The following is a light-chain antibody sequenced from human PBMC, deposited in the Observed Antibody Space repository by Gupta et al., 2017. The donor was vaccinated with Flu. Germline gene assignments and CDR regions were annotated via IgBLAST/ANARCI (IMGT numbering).Light chain of an antibody. CDR1: SSDLGGYNY. Sequence: QSALTQPAPVSGSPAQSITTSCTGTSSDLGGYNYVSWYQQQPGKAPKLMIYEVSNRPSGVSNRFSGSKSGNTASLTISRLQAKDEADYYCSSYTSSSTLVVFGGGTKLTVL. CDR2: EVS. V-gene: IGLV2-14*01. CDR3: SSYTSSSTLVV. J-gene: IGLJ2*01.